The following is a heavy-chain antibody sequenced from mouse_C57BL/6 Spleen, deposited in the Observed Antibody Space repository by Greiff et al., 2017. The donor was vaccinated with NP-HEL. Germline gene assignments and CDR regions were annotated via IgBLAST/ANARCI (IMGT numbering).Heavy chain of an antibody. Sequence: EVMLVESGGDLVKPGGSLKLSCAASGFTFSSYGMSWVRQTPDKRLEWVATISSGGSYTYYPDSVKGRFTISRDNATNTLYLQLSSLKSEDTAMYYCARDRTFDIYYAMDYWGQGTSVTVSS. J-gene: IGHJ4*01. V-gene: IGHV5-6*01. CDR1: GFTFSSYG. D-gene: IGHD3-2*01. CDR2: ISSGGSYT. CDR3: ARDRTFDIYYAMDY.